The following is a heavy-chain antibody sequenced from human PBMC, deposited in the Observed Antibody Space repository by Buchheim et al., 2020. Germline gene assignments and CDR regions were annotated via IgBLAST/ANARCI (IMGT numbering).Heavy chain of an antibody. Sequence: QVQLQESGPGLVKPSETLSLTCTVSGGSISSYYWSWIRQPPGKGLEWIGYIYYSGSTNYNPSLKSRVTISVDTSKNQFSLKLSSVTAADTAVYYCARAGLEDKYSSSWAPRAGGLLYFDYWGQGTL. J-gene: IGHJ4*02. D-gene: IGHD6-13*01. CDR2: IYYSGST. CDR1: GGSISSYY. V-gene: IGHV4-59*01. CDR3: ARAGLEDKYSSSWAPRAGGLLYFDY.